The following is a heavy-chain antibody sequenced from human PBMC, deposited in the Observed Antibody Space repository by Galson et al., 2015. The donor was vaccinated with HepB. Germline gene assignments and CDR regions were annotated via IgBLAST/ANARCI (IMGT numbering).Heavy chain of an antibody. CDR1: GYTFTSYA. CDR2: INAGNGNT. J-gene: IGHJ4*02. V-gene: IGHV1-3*01. D-gene: IGHD2-21*01. CDR3: ARAYCGGDCYSPFDY. Sequence: SVKVSCKASGYTFTSYAMHWVRQAPGQRLEWMGWINAGNGNTKYSQKFQGRVTITRDTSASTAYMELSGLRSEDTAVYYCARAYCGGDCYSPFDYWGQGTLVTVSS.